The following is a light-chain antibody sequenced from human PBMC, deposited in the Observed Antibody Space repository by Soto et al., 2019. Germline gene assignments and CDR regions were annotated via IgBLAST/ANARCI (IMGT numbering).Light chain of an antibody. V-gene: IGKV3-11*01. CDR1: QSVSSY. J-gene: IGKJ2*01. CDR2: DAS. Sequence: EIVLTQSPATLSLSPGERATLSCRARQSVSSYLAWYQQKPGQAPRLLIYDASNRATGIPARFSGSGSGTDFTLTISSLEPEDFAVYYCQQRRNWPPYTFGQGTKLEIK. CDR3: QQRRNWPPYT.